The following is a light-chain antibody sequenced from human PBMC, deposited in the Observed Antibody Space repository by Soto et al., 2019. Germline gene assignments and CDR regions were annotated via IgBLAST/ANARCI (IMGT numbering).Light chain of an antibody. J-gene: IGLJ1*01. Sequence: QSVLIQPASVSGSLGQSITIPCTGSSSDVGGYNYVSWHQQHPGKAPKLIISDVSHRPSGVSSRFSGSKSGNTASLIISGLQAEDEADYYCSSFTRSTPTYVFGTGTKVT. CDR1: SSDVGGYNY. CDR2: DVS. CDR3: SSFTRSTPTYV. V-gene: IGLV2-14*01.